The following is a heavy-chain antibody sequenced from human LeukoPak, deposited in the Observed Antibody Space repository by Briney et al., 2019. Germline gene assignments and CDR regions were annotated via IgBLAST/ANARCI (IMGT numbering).Heavy chain of an antibody. Sequence: GESLKISCKGSGYSFTSYWIGWVRQVPGKGLEWMGIIYPGDSDTRYSPPFQGQVTISADKSISTAYLQWNSLEASDSAIYYCARRGDSDFRIDWGQGTLVTVSS. CDR3: ARRGDSDFRID. CDR1: GYSFTSYW. D-gene: IGHD2-21*02. V-gene: IGHV5-51*01. J-gene: IGHJ4*02. CDR2: IYPGDSDT.